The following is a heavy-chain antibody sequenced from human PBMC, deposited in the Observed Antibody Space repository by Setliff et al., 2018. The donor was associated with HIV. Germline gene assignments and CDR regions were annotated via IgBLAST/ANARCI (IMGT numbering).Heavy chain of an antibody. V-gene: IGHV1-8*01. CDR1: GYTFTSKH. CDR2: MDPSSAAT. J-gene: IGHJ4*02. CDR3: ARTDYGGNSGGNYFDY. Sequence: ASVKVSCKASGYTFTSKHINWVRQATGQGLEWLGWMDPSSAATDFAQKFQGRVTMTADTATSTAYMEVRSLRSDDTAVYYCARTDYGGNSGGNYFDYWGQGSLVTASS. D-gene: IGHD4-17*01.